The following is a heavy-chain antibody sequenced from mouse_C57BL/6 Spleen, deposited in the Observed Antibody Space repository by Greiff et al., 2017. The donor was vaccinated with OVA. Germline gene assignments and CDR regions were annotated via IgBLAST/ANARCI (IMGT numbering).Heavy chain of an antibody. CDR2: IDPETGGT. CDR1: GYTFTDYE. D-gene: IGHD1-1*01. Sequence: VHLVESGAELVRPGASVTLSCKASGYTFTDYEMHWVKQTPVHGLEWIGAIDPETGGTAYNQKFKGKAILTADKSSSTAYMELRSLTSEDSAVYYCTRSGVGRAMDYWGQGTSVTVSS. V-gene: IGHV1-15*01. CDR3: TRSGVGRAMDY. J-gene: IGHJ4*01.